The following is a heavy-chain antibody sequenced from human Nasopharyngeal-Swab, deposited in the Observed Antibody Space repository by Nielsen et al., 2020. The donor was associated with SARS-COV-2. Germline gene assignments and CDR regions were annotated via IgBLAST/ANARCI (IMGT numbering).Heavy chain of an antibody. CDR3: ARGLAATPNYYYGMDV. CDR1: GYTFTSYY. CDR2: INPSGGST. J-gene: IGHJ6*02. Sequence: ASVKVSCKASGYTFTSYYMHWVRQAPGQGLEWTGIINPSGGSTSYAQKFQGRVTMTRDTSTSTVYMELSSLGSEDTAVYYCARGLAATPNYYYGMDVWGQGTTVTVSS. V-gene: IGHV1-46*01. D-gene: IGHD2-15*01.